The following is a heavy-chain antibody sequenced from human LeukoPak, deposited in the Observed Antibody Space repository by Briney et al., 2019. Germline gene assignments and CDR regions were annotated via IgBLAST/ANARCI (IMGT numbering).Heavy chain of an antibody. CDR2: IRQDGSKE. CDR3: ARGGTRGYSPVDY. J-gene: IGHJ4*02. V-gene: IGHV3-7*03. D-gene: IGHD5-18*01. Sequence: GGSLRLSCAGSGFIFSNYAMSWVRQAPGQGLEWVATIRQDGSKEYYVDSVKGRFTISRDNAKNSLFLQMNSLRVEDTAVYYCARGGTRGYSPVDYWGQGILVTVSS. CDR1: GFIFSNYA.